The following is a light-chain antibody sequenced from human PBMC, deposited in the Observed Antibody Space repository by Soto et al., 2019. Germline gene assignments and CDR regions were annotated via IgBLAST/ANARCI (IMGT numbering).Light chain of an antibody. J-gene: IGLJ2*01. CDR2: EGS. CDR1: SSDVGSYNL. V-gene: IGLV2-23*01. CDR3: CSYAGSSTLV. Sequence: QSALTQPASVSGSPGQSITISCTGTSSDVGSYNLVSWYQQHPGKAPKLMIYEGSKRPSGVSNLFSGSKSGNTASLTISGLQAEDEADYYFCSYAGSSTLVFCGGTKLTVL.